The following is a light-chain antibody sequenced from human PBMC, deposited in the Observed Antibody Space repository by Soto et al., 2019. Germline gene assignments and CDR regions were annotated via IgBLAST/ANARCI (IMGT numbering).Light chain of an antibody. V-gene: IGKV3-11*01. CDR1: QSVASY. CDR3: QQRSNWPPLFT. J-gene: IGKJ3*01. Sequence: ESALTQSPATLSWSPGERATLFCRASQSVASYLAWYQQKPGQAPRLLIYNASNRATGIPARFSGSGSGTNFTLTISSLEPEDFAIYYCQQRSNWPPLFTFGPGTKVDIK. CDR2: NAS.